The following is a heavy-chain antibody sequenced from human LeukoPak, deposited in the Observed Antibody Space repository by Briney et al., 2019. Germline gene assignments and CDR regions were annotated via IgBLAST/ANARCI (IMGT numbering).Heavy chain of an antibody. CDR2: ISSSSSYT. CDR3: AKAALRYQLLSSLDY. J-gene: IGHJ4*02. D-gene: IGHD2-2*01. CDR1: GFTFSDYY. Sequence: GGSLRLSCAASGFTFSDYYMSWIRQAPGKGLEWVPYISSSSSYTNYADSVKGRFTISRDNSKNTLYLQMNSLRAEDTAIYYCAKAALRYQLLSSLDYWGQGTLVTVSS. V-gene: IGHV3-11*05.